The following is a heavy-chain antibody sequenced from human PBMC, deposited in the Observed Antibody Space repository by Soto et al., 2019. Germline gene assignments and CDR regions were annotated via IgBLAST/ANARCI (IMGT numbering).Heavy chain of an antibody. D-gene: IGHD3-3*01. J-gene: IGHJ6*02. CDR1: GGSISSYY. CDR3: ARSGDFWSGYYGPDYYYYYGMDV. V-gene: IGHV4-59*01. Sequence: PSETLSLTCTVSGGSISSYYWSWIRQPPGKGLEWIGYIYYSGSTNYNPSLKSRVTISVDTSKNQFSLKLSSVTAADTAVYYCARSGDFWSGYYGPDYYYYYGMDVWGQGTTVTVSS. CDR2: IYYSGST.